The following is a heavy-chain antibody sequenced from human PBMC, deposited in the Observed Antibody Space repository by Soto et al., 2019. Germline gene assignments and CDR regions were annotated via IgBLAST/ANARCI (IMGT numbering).Heavy chain of an antibody. CDR1: GFTFSSYA. CDR2: ISYDGSNK. CDR3: ARSLYGDYDY. Sequence: GGSLRLSCAASGFTFSSYAMHWVRQAPGKGLEWVAVISYDGSNKYYADSVKGRFTISRDNSKNTLYLQMNSLRAEDTAVYYCARSLYGDYDYWGQGTLVTVSS. D-gene: IGHD4-17*01. V-gene: IGHV3-30-3*01. J-gene: IGHJ4*02.